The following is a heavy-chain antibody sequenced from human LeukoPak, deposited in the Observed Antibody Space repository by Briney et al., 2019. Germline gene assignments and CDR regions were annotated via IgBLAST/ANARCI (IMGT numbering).Heavy chain of an antibody. Sequence: GGSLRLSCAASGFTFSTYWMHWVRHAPGKGLVWVSRINRDGRSTSYADSVKGRFTISRDNAKNTLYLQMNSLRAEDTAVYYCVRDVIRRGQGTLVTVSS. CDR2: INRDGRST. J-gene: IGHJ4*02. CDR3: VRDVIR. CDR1: GFTFSTYW. D-gene: IGHD3-10*01. V-gene: IGHV3-74*01.